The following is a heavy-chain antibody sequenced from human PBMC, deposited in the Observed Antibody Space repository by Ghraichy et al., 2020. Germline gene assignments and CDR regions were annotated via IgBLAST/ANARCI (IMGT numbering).Heavy chain of an antibody. V-gene: IGHV4-39*01. CDR3: VRYQSAGYFDS. CDR1: GGSVSSTRYH. Sequence: SETLSLTCTAYGGSVSSTRYHWVWIRQPPGKGLEWVGSIYYSGNTYYNPSLKSRVTLFVDPSKNQFSVRLSSLTAADTAFYYCVRYQSAGYFDSWGQGTLVTVSS. CDR2: IYYSGNT. J-gene: IGHJ4*02. D-gene: IGHD6-13*01.